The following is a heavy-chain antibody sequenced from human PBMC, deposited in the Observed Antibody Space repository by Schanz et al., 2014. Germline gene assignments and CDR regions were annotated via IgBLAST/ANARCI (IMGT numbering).Heavy chain of an antibody. CDR3: ARKSLVSAHYDS. D-gene: IGHD2-21*01. CDR2: IKRDGSEK. Sequence: EVQLLESGGGLVQPGGSLRLSCAASGFSFSIFAMTWVRQAPGQGLEWVANIKRDGSEKNYLDSVKGRFTISRDISKNTLYLQMGSLRAEDVAVYYCARKSLVSAHYDSWGQGTLVTVSS. CDR1: GFSFSIFA. V-gene: IGHV3-7*01. J-gene: IGHJ4*02.